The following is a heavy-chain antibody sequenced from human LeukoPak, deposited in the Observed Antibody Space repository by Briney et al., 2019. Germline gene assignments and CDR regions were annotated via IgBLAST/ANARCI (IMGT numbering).Heavy chain of an antibody. Sequence: GGSLKLSCAVSGFTFSSWWMTWVRQAPGKGLEWVANIKQDGSEKNYVDSVKGRFTISRDNAKNSLDLQMNRLRAEDTAVYYCAELGITMIGGVWGKGTTVTISS. D-gene: IGHD3-10*02. CDR1: GFTFSSWW. CDR2: IKQDGSEK. CDR3: AELGITMIGGV. V-gene: IGHV3-7*01. J-gene: IGHJ6*04.